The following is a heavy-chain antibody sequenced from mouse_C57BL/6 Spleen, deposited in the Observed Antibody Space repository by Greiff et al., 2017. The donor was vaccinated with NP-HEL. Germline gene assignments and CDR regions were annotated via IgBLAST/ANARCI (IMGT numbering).Heavy chain of an antibody. CDR2: IDPSDSYT. CDR1: GYTFTSYW. D-gene: IGHD2-4*01. Sequence: VQLQQPGAELVMPGASVKLSCKASGYTFTSYWMHWVKQRPGQGLEWIGEIDPSDSYTNYNQKFKGKSTLTVDKSSSTAYMQLSSLTSEDSAVYYCARARDYDGVYYAMDYWGQGTSVTVSS. J-gene: IGHJ4*01. V-gene: IGHV1-69*01. CDR3: ARARDYDGVYYAMDY.